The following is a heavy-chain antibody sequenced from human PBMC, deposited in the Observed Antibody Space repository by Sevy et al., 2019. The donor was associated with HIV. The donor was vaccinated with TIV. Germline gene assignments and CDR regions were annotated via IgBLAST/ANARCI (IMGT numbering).Heavy chain of an antibody. J-gene: IGHJ4*02. CDR2: IYYNGHI. V-gene: IGHV4-59*08. CDR1: GGSITSLY. CDR3: AGENARGRGYS. Sequence: SETLSLTCTVSGGSITSLYWNWIRQPPGKELEWIANIYYNGHINYNPSLKSRVTLSLDTSKNQFSLRLSSVTAADTAMYYCAGENARGRGYSWGQGTLVTVSS. D-gene: IGHD3-10*01.